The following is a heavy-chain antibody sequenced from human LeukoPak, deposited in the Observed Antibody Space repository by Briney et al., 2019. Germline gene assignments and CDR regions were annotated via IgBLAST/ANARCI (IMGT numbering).Heavy chain of an antibody. Sequence: GGSLRLSCAASGFTFSSYAMHWVRQAPGKGLEWVAVISYDGSNKYYADSVKGRFTISRDNSKNTLYLQMNSLGAEDTAVYYCARGVADWFDPWGQGTLVTVSS. CDR3: ARGVADWFDP. CDR2: ISYDGSNK. V-gene: IGHV3-30-3*01. J-gene: IGHJ5*02. CDR1: GFTFSSYA.